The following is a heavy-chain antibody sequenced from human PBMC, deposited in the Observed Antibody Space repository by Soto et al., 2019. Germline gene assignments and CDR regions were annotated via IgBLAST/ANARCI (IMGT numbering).Heavy chain of an antibody. CDR1: GGSFSGYY. CDR3: ATVTTWGYYYGMDV. Sequence: QVQLQQWGAGLLKPSETLSLTCAVYGGSFSGYYWSWIRQPPGKGLEWIGEINHSGSTNYNPSLKCRVTISVDTSKNQFSLKLSSVTAADTAVYYCATVTTWGYYYGMDVWGQGTTVTVSS. D-gene: IGHD4-17*01. V-gene: IGHV4-34*01. J-gene: IGHJ6*02. CDR2: INHSGST.